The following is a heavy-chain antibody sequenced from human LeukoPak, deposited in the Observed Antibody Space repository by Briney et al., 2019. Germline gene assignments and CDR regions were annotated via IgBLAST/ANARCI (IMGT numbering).Heavy chain of an antibody. Sequence: SETLSLTCTVSGGSITSNYYWGWIRQPPGKGLEWIGCISYSGTTYYNPSLNSRATISVDTSKNQFSLRLSSVTAADTAVYYCARDGGPHYQRLAFGIWGQGTMVTVSS. J-gene: IGHJ3*02. D-gene: IGHD3-16*01. CDR3: ARDGGPHYQRLAFGI. CDR2: ISYSGTT. CDR1: GGSITSNYY. V-gene: IGHV4-39*07.